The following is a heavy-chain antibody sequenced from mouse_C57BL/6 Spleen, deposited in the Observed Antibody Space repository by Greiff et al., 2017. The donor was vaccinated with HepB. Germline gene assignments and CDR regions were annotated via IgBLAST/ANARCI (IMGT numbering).Heavy chain of an antibody. V-gene: IGHV1-72*01. J-gene: IGHJ1*03. Sequence: QVQLQQPGAELVKPGASVKLSCKASGYTFTSYWMHWVKQRPGRGLEWIGRIDPNSGGTKYNEKFKSKATLTVDKPSSTAYMHLSSLTSEDSAVYFFARFYGSSYLYFDFWGTGTTVTVSS. D-gene: IGHD1-1*01. CDR3: ARFYGSSYLYFDF. CDR1: GYTFTSYW. CDR2: IDPNSGGT.